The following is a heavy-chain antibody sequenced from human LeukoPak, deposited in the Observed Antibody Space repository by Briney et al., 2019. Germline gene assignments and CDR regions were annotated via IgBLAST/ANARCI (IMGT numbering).Heavy chain of an antibody. CDR3: ARGKRTYYDYVWGSYWPGRWFDP. CDR2: IYYSGST. V-gene: IGHV4-30-4*01. Sequence: SETLSLTCTVSGGSISSGDYYWSWIRQPPGKGLEWIGYIYYSGSTYYNPSLKSRVTISVDTSKNQFSLKLSSVTAADTAVYYCARGKRTYYDYVWGSYWPGRWFDPWGQGTLVPVSS. CDR1: GGSISSGDYY. D-gene: IGHD3-16*01. J-gene: IGHJ5*02.